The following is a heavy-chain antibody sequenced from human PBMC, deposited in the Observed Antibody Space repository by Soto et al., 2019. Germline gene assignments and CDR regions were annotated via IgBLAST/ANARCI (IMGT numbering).Heavy chain of an antibody. V-gene: IGHV5-51*01. D-gene: IGHD6-13*01. CDR1: GYSFTSYW. J-gene: IGHJ6*02. Sequence: GESLKISCKGSGYSFTSYWIGWVRQMPGKGLEWMGIIYPGDSDTRYSPSFQGQVTIAADKSISTAYLQWSSLKASDTAMYYCARRIAAAATPYFFYGMDVWGQGTTVTVSS. CDR2: IYPGDSDT. CDR3: ARRIAAAATPYFFYGMDV.